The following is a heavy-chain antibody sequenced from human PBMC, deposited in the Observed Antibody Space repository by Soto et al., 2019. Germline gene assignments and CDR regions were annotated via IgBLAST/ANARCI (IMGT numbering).Heavy chain of an antibody. J-gene: IGHJ4*02. CDR3: VNGDYY. CDR1: GFTFSNHV. Sequence: EEQLVESGGGLVQPGGSLRLSCAASGFTFSNHVMNWVRQAPGRGLEWVASINRDFNTYYADSVKGRFTISRDNAKDSRYLQMHSLRADDTAVYYCVNGDYYVGQGTLVTVS. V-gene: IGHV3-48*01. D-gene: IGHD4-17*01. CDR2: INRDFNT.